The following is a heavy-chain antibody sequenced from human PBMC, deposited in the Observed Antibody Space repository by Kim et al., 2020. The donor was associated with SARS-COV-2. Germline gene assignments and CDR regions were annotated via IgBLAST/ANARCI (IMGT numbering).Heavy chain of an antibody. D-gene: IGHD5-12*01. J-gene: IGHJ2*01. Sequence: GGSLRLSCAASGFTFDDYAMHWVRQAPGNGLEWVSGINWNGNNIAYADSVKGRFTISRDNTKNSLYLEMKSLRNEDTALYYCTKVGSGFELGWYFDVWGRGTLVTVSS. CDR3: TKVGSGFELGWYFDV. CDR1: GFTFDDYA. CDR2: INWNGNNI. V-gene: IGHV3-9*01.